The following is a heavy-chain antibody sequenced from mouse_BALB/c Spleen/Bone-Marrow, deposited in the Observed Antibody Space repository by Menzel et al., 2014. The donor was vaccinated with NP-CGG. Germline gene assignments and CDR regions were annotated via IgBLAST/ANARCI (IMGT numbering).Heavy chain of an antibody. D-gene: IGHD3-1*01. CDR1: GYAFSSSW. J-gene: IGHJ4*01. CDR2: IYPGDGDT. V-gene: IGHV1-82*01. CDR3: ARQLGLYAMDY. Sequence: QVQLQQSGPELVKPGASVKISCKASGYAFSSSWMNWVKQRPGQGLEWIGRIYPGDGDTNYNGKFKGKATLTADKSSSTAHMQLSSLTSVDSAVYFCARQLGLYAMDYWGQGTSVTVSS.